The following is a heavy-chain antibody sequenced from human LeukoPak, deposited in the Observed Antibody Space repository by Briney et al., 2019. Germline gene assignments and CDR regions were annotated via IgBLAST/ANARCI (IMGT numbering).Heavy chain of an antibody. V-gene: IGHV1-18*01. D-gene: IGHD3-22*01. CDR2: ISAYNGNT. Sequence: ASVKVSCKASGGTFSSYAISWVRQAPGQGLEWMGWISAYNGNTNYAQKLQGRVTMTTDTSTSTAYMELRSLRSDDTAVYYCARLMPDLYYYDSSSTYYYYMDVWGKGTTVTVSS. CDR1: GGTFSSYA. CDR3: ARLMPDLYYYDSSSTYYYYMDV. J-gene: IGHJ6*03.